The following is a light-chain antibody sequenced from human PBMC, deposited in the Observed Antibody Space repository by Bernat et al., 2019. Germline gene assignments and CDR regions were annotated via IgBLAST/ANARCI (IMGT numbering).Light chain of an antibody. CDR2: EVN. CDR3: SSYAGSKNLAV. CDR1: SSDVGGYDH. V-gene: IGLV2-8*01. J-gene: IGLJ2*01. Sequence: QSVLTQPPSASGSPGQSVTISCTGTSSDVGGYDHVSWYQKHPGKAPKLMIYEVNNRPSGVPDRFSGSKSGNTASLTVSGLQAEDEADYYCSSYAGSKNLAVFGGGTKLTVL.